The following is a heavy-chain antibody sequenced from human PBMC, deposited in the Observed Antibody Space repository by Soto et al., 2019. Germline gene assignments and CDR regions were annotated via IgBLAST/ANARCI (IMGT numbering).Heavy chain of an antibody. CDR3: AKVSTVTTSWYYFDY. CDR1: GFTFSSYG. V-gene: IGHV3-30*18. Sequence: QVQLVESGGGVVQPGRSLRLSCAASGFTFSSYGMHWVRQAPGKGLEWVAVISYDGSNKYYADSVKGRFTISRDNSKNTLYLQMNSLRAEDTAVYYCAKVSTVTTSWYYFDYWGQGTLVTVSS. D-gene: IGHD4-17*01. CDR2: ISYDGSNK. J-gene: IGHJ4*02.